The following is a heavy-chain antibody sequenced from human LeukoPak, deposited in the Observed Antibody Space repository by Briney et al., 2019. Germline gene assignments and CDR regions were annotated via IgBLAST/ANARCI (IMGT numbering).Heavy chain of an antibody. CDR1: GGSFSGYY. Sequence: KSSETLSLTCAVYGGSFSGYYWSWIRQPPGKGLGWIGEINHSGSTNYNPSLKSRVTISVDTSKNQFSLKLSSVTAADTAVYYCARRTDSSGYYFDYWGQGTLVTVSS. D-gene: IGHD3-22*01. J-gene: IGHJ4*02. V-gene: IGHV4-34*01. CDR2: INHSGST. CDR3: ARRTDSSGYYFDY.